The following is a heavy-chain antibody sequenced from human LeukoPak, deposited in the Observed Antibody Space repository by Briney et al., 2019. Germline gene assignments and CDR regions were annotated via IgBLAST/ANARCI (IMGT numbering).Heavy chain of an antibody. J-gene: IGHJ4*02. CDR1: GFTFSTYA. CDR2: IKSKTDGGTT. D-gene: IGHD2-8*01. CDR3: TTGKVVLMVYAIYAY. V-gene: IGHV3-15*01. Sequence: PGGSLRLSCAASGFTFSTYAMHWVRQAPGKGLEWVGRIKSKTDGGTTDYAAPVKGRFTISRDDSKNTLYLQMNSLKTEDTAVYYCTTGKVVLMVYAIYAYWGQGTLVTVSS.